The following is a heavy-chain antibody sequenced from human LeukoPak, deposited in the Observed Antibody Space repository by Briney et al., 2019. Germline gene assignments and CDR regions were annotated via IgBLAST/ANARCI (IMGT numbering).Heavy chain of an antibody. V-gene: IGHV4-59*01. CDR2: IYYSGST. CDR1: GGPISSYY. CDR3: AREMATMPAFDI. Sequence: SEPLPLTRTVSGGPISSYYWSWMRQPPGKRLEGIGYIYYSGSTNYNPSSKMRVTISVDTSKNEFPLKLSSVTAADTAVYYCAREMATMPAFDIWGQGTMVTVSS. J-gene: IGHJ3*02. D-gene: IGHD5-24*01.